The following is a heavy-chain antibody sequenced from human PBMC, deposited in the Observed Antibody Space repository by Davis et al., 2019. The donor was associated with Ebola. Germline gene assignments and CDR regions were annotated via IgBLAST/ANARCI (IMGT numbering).Heavy chain of an antibody. D-gene: IGHD4-23*01. CDR1: GFTFSSYG. V-gene: IGHV3-33*01. Sequence: PGGSLRLSCAASGFTFSSYGMHWVRQAPGKGLEWVAVIWYDGSNKYYADSVKGRFTISRDNSKNTLHLQMNSLRAEDTAVYYCARDRAAVVTPDAFDIWGQGTMVTVSS. CDR3: ARDRAAVVTPDAFDI. J-gene: IGHJ3*02. CDR2: IWYDGSNK.